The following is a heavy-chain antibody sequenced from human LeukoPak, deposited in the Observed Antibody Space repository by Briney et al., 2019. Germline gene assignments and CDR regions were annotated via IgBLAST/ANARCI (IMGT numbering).Heavy chain of an antibody. D-gene: IGHD4-23*01. V-gene: IGHV4-59*08. J-gene: IGHJ4*02. CDR2: IYYSGST. CDR1: GVTISNYY. Sequence: SETLSLTCTVSGVTISNYYWSWIRQPPGKALEWIGFIYYSGSTNYNPSLKSRVTMSVDTSKNHFSLKLSSVTAADTALYYCARRGPAYDGNDFDYWGQGILVTVSS. CDR3: ARRGPAYDGNDFDY.